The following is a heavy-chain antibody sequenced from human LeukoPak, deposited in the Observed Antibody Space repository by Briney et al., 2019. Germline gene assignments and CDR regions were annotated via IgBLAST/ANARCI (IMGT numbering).Heavy chain of an antibody. D-gene: IGHD4-23*01. CDR2: IYTSGST. CDR1: GGSISSGSYY. J-gene: IGHJ4*02. Sequence: SETLSLTCTVSGGSISSGSYYWSWIRQPAGTGLEWIGRIYTSGSTNYNPSLKSRVTISVDTSKNQFSLKLSSVTAADTAVYYCARTPPNDYGGNPDWYYFDYWGQGTLVTVSS. CDR3: ARTPPNDYGGNPDWYYFDY. V-gene: IGHV4-61*02.